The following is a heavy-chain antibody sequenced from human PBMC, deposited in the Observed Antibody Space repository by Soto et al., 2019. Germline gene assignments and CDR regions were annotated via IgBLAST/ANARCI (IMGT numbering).Heavy chain of an antibody. V-gene: IGHV3-30*18. D-gene: IGHD3-22*01. CDR1: GFTFSSYG. CDR3: AKGNYYDSSGRLCQYDY. J-gene: IGHJ4*02. CDR2: ISYDGSNK. Sequence: GGSLRLSCAASGFTFSSYGMHWVRQAPGKGLEWVAVISYDGSNKYYADSVKGRFTISRDNSKNTLYLQMNSLRAEDTAVYYCAKGNYYDSSGRLCQYDYWGQGTLVTVSS.